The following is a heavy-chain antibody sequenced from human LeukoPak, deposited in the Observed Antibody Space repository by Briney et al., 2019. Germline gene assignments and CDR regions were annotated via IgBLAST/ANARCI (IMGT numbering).Heavy chain of an antibody. D-gene: IGHD5-18*01. J-gene: IGHJ4*02. CDR1: GFTFSSYA. V-gene: IGHV3-23*01. CDR3: AKDPQLWLRGADY. Sequence: PGGSLRLSCAASGFTFSSYAMSWVRQAPGKGLEWVSAISGSGGSTYYADSVKGRFTISRDNSKNTLYLHMNSLRAEDTAVYYCAKDPQLWLRGADYWGQGTLVTVSS. CDR2: ISGSGGST.